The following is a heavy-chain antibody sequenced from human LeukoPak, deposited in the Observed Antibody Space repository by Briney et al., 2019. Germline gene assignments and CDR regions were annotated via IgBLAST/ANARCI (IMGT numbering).Heavy chain of an antibody. V-gene: IGHV4-34*01. CDR2: INHSGST. CDR3: ARHLIAVAAQNENWFDP. Sequence: PSETLSLTCAVYGGSFSGYYWSWIRQPPGKGLEWIGEINHSGSTNYNPSLKSRVTISVDTSKNQFSLKLSSVTAADTAVYYCARHLIAVAAQNENWFDPWGQGTLVTVSS. D-gene: IGHD6-19*01. J-gene: IGHJ5*02. CDR1: GGSFSGYY.